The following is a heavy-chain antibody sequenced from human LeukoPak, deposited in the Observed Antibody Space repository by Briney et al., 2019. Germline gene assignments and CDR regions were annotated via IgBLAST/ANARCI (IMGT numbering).Heavy chain of an antibody. Sequence: GGSPRLSCAASGFTFSSYSINWVRPAPGKGLEWASSISSSSSYIYYADSVKGRFTISRDNAKNSLYLQMNSLRAEDTAVYYCARDLYSFFDYWGQGTLVTVSS. D-gene: IGHD6-13*01. V-gene: IGHV3-21*01. J-gene: IGHJ4*02. CDR2: ISSSSSYI. CDR3: ARDLYSFFDY. CDR1: GFTFSSYS.